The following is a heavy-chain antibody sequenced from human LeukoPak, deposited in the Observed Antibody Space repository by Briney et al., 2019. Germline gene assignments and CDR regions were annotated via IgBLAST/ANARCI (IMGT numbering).Heavy chain of an antibody. CDR1: GGSISSYY. J-gene: IGHJ5*02. CDR2: IYYSGST. Sequence: SETLSLTCTVSGGSISSYYWSWIRQPPGKGLEWIGSIYYSGSTYYNPSLKSRVTTSVDTSKNQFSLKLSTVTAADTAVYYCASQSYSSSWYPANWFDPWGQGTLVTVSS. D-gene: IGHD6-13*01. CDR3: ASQSYSSSWYPANWFDP. V-gene: IGHV4-59*04.